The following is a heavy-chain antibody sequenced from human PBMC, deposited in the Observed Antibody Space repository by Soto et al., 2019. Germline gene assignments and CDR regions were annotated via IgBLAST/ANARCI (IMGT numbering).Heavy chain of an antibody. Sequence: QVQLVQSGAEVKKPGSSVKVSCEASGGAFGSYSITWVRQAPGQGLEWMGRINPSLGIPDYAQKFQGRVVITADKSTSTAYMELTSLKSDDTAAYYCARRGDYGDYKLDVWGQGTTVTVSS. CDR2: INPSLGIP. V-gene: IGHV1-69*02. CDR3: ARRGDYGDYKLDV. J-gene: IGHJ6*02. CDR1: GGAFGSYS. D-gene: IGHD4-17*01.